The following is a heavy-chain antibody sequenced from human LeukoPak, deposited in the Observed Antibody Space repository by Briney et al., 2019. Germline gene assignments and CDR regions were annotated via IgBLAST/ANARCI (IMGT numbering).Heavy chain of an antibody. CDR3: AREPCSSGSYQVDY. CDR1: GFTFSSYA. V-gene: IGHV3-23*01. Sequence: GGSLRLSCAASGFTFSSYAMSWVRQAPGKGLEWVSAISGSGGSTYYADSVKGRFTISRDNAKNSLYVQMNSLRADDTAVYYCAREPCSSGSYQVDYWGQGTPVTVSS. J-gene: IGHJ4*02. CDR2: ISGSGGST. D-gene: IGHD3-10*01.